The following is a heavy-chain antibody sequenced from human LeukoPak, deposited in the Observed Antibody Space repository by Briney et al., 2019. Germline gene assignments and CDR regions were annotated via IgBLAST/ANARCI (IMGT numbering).Heavy chain of an antibody. CDR1: GGSISSYY. D-gene: IGHD6-13*01. CDR2: IYYSGST. V-gene: IGHV4-59*01. Sequence: SETLSLTCTVSGGSISSYYWSWIRQPPGKGLEWIGYIYYSGSTNYNPSLKSRVTISVDTSKNQFSLKLSSVTAADTAVYYCARSIAAAGISYFDYWGQGTLVTVSS. J-gene: IGHJ4*02. CDR3: ARSIAAAGISYFDY.